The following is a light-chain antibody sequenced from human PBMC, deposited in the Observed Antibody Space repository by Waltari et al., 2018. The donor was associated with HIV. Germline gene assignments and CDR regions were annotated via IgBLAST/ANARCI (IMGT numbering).Light chain of an antibody. J-gene: IGLJ2*01. CDR3: SSSAGFNNVI. Sequence: QSALTQPPSASGSLGQSVTISCTGTSSDIGGYNYVSWYQQHPGKAPKLLIYEVSIRPSGVPDRFSGSKSGNAASLTVSGLQAEDEADYYCSSSAGFNNVIFGGGTKLTV. V-gene: IGLV2-8*01. CDR1: SSDIGGYNY. CDR2: EVS.